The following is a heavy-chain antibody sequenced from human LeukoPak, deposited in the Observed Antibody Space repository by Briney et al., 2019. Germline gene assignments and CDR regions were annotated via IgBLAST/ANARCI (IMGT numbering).Heavy chain of an antibody. Sequence: PSETLSLTCTVSGGSISSSSYYWGWIRQPPGKGLEWIGYISNTGSTNYNPSLQSRVTISVDTSKNQFSLKLTSVTAADTAVYYCAWGITIFPDWGQGTLVTVSS. V-gene: IGHV4-61*05. D-gene: IGHD3-3*01. CDR1: GGSISSSSYY. CDR3: AWGITIFPD. J-gene: IGHJ4*02. CDR2: ISNTGST.